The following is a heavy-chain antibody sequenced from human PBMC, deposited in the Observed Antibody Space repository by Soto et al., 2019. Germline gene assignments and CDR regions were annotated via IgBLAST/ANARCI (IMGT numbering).Heavy chain of an antibody. CDR1: GFTFNSYA. Sequence: EVQLLESGGGLVQPGGSLRLSCAASGFTFNSYAMHWVRQAPGKGLEWVSGISGFSAGSASTYFADSVKGRFIISRDNSNNTLYLHMNTLRAEDTALYYCARVPLCFGLDAFDFWGHGTLVTVSS. D-gene: IGHD2-15*01. J-gene: IGHJ3*01. CDR2: ISGFSAGSAST. V-gene: IGHV3-23*01. CDR3: ARVPLCFGLDAFDF.